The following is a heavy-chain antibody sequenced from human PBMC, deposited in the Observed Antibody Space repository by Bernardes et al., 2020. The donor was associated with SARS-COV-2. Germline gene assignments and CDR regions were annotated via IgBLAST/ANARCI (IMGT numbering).Heavy chain of an antibody. CDR2: IIPIFGTA. J-gene: IGHJ4*02. CDR1: GGTFSSYA. D-gene: IGHD3-10*01. V-gene: IGHV1-69*05. CDR3: SRGAQLMWFGELLHDDY. Sequence: SVKVSCKASGGTFSSYAISWVRQAPGQGLEWMGGIIPIFGTATYARKLQGRVTMTTDTSTSTAYMELSSLRSDDTAVYYCSRGAQLMWFGELLHDDYWGQGTLVTVSS.